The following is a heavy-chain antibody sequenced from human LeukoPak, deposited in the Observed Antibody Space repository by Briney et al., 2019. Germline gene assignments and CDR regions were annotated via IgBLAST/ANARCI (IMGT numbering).Heavy chain of an antibody. CDR1: GGSFSGYY. D-gene: IGHD3-9*01. Sequence: SETLSLTCAVYGGSFSGYYWSWIRQPPGKGLEWIGEINHSGSTNYNPSLKSRVTISVDTSKNQFSLKLSSVTAADTAVYYCARSVYDILTGYYPYGMDVWGQGTTVTVSS. CDR2: INHSGST. J-gene: IGHJ6*02. CDR3: ARSVYDILTGYYPYGMDV. V-gene: IGHV4-34*01.